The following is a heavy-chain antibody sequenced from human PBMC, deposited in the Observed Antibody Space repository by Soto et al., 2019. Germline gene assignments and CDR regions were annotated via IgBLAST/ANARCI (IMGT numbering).Heavy chain of an antibody. Sequence: ASVKVSCKASGYTFTSYAMHWVRQAPGQRLEWMGWINAGNGNTKYSQKFQGRVTITRDTSASTAYMELSSLRSEDTAVYYCARSEGYDFWRPWENWFDPWGQGTLVTVSS. CDR3: ARSEGYDFWRPWENWFDP. CDR2: INAGNGNT. CDR1: GYTFTSYA. J-gene: IGHJ5*02. V-gene: IGHV1-3*01. D-gene: IGHD3-3*01.